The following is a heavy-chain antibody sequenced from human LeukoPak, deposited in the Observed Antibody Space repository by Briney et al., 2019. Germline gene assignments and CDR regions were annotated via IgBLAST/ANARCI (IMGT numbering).Heavy chain of an antibody. Sequence: GGSLRLSCAASGFTFSSYAMHWVRQAPGKGLEWVAVTSYDGSNKYYADSVKGRFTISRDNSKNTLYLQMNSLRAEDTAVYYCARDRGAGTYYYYGMDVWGQGTTVTVSS. CDR2: TSYDGSNK. CDR1: GFTFSSYA. D-gene: IGHD6-13*01. CDR3: ARDRGAGTYYYYGMDV. J-gene: IGHJ6*02. V-gene: IGHV3-30*04.